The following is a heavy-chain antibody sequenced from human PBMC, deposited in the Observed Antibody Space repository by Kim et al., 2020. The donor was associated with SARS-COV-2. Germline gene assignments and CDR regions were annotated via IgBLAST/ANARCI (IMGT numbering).Heavy chain of an antibody. V-gene: IGHV3-23*01. CDR1: RFTFSSSA. CDR2: ISFSGSGT. J-gene: IGHJ4*02. Sequence: GGSLRLSCAASRFTFSSSAMNWVRQAPGRGLEWVSLISFSGSGTNYADSVKGRFTISRDNSKNTLYLQMNSLRAEDTAVYYCAKNLRGYGCFDYWGQGILVTVSS. D-gene: IGHD3-10*01. CDR3: AKNLRGYGCFDY.